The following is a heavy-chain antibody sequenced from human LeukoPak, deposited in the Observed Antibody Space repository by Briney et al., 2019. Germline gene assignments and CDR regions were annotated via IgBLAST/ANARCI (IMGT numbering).Heavy chain of an antibody. CDR2: IKRDGSEI. V-gene: IGHV3-7*05. Sequence: GGSLRLSCAASGFTFSIYWMNWVRQAPGKGLEWVASIKRDGSEIYYVDSVKGRFTISRDDSKNTVYLQMNSLRAEDTAVYSCAKYTSGTYYRGLDQWGQGTLVTVSS. J-gene: IGHJ4*02. CDR3: AKYTSGTYYRGLDQ. CDR1: GFTFSIYW. D-gene: IGHD3-10*01.